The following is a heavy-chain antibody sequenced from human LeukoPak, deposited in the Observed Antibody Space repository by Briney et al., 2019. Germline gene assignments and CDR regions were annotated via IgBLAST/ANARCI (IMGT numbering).Heavy chain of an antibody. CDR1: GFTFSSYG. D-gene: IGHD4-17*01. V-gene: IGHV3-30*02. CDR3: AKEGTTVTHYYYYYYMDV. Sequence: GGSLRLSCAASGFTFSSYGMHWVRQAPGKGLEWVAFIRYDGSNKYYADSVKGRFTISRDNSKNTLYLQMNSLRAEDTAVYYCAKEGTTVTHYYYYYYMDVWGKGTTVTISS. CDR2: IRYDGSNK. J-gene: IGHJ6*03.